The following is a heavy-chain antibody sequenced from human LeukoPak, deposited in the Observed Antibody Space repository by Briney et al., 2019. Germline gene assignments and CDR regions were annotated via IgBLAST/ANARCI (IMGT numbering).Heavy chain of an antibody. CDR2: INPNSGGT. CDR1: GYTFTGYY. CDR3: ARVCPFYDSSGYYLDAFDI. D-gene: IGHD3-22*01. Sequence: ASVKVSCKASGYTFTGYYMHWVRQATGQGLEWMGRINPNSGGTNYAQKFQGRVTITRDTSISTAYMELSRLRSDDTAVYYCARVCPFYDSSGYYLDAFDIWGQGTMVTVSS. J-gene: IGHJ3*02. V-gene: IGHV1-2*06.